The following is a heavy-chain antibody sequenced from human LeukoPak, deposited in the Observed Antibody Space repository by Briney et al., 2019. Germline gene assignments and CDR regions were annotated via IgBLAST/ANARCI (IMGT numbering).Heavy chain of an antibody. J-gene: IGHJ4*02. V-gene: IGHV1-18*01. CDR3: ARDRSGNYDSSGYYYRFHHFDY. CDR2: ISAYNGNT. CDR1: GYTFTSYG. D-gene: IGHD3-22*01. Sequence: ASVKVSCKASGYTFTSYGISWVRQAPGQGLEWMGWISAYNGNTNYAQKLQGRVTMTTDTSTSTAYMELRSLRSDDTAVYYCARDRSGNYDSSGYYYRFHHFDYWGQGTLVTVSS.